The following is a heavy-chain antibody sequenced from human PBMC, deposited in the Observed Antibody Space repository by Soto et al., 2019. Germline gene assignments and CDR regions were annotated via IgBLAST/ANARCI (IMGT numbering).Heavy chain of an antibody. Sequence: GASVKVSCKASGYTFTSYAMHLVRQAPGQRLESMGWINAGNGNTKYSQKFQGRVTITRDTSASTAYMELSSLRSEDTAVYYCAWEDYYDSSGYYYPRFDYWGQGTLVTVSS. CDR1: GYTFTSYA. V-gene: IGHV1-3*01. CDR3: AWEDYYDSSGYYYPRFDY. D-gene: IGHD3-22*01. CDR2: INAGNGNT. J-gene: IGHJ4*02.